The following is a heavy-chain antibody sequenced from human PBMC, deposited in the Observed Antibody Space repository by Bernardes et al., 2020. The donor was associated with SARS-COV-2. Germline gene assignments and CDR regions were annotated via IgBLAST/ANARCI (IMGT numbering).Heavy chain of an antibody. CDR1: GYTFTGYY. CDR2: INPNSGGT. CDR3: ALPPTNYDRYGMDV. V-gene: IGHV1-2*02. Sequence: AAVQVFCKASGYTFTGYYIHWVRQAPGQGLEWMGWINPNSGGTNYAQKFQGRVTMTRDTSISTAYMEVSRLRSDDTAVYYCALPPTNYDRYGMDVWGQGTTVTVSS. J-gene: IGHJ6*02. D-gene: IGHD3-22*01.